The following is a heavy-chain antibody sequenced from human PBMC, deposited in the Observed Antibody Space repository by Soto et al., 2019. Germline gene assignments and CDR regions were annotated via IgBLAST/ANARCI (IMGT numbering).Heavy chain of an antibody. J-gene: IGHJ4*02. V-gene: IGHV4-39*02. CDR2: IYYTGSV. CDR3: AKHPPGSNYFDY. D-gene: IGHD2-21*01. CDR1: GGSINSDY. Sequence: SETLSLTCTVSGGSINSDYWDWFRQPPGKGLEWIGNIYYTGSVYYNPSLGSRVTMSIDTSKNHFSLTLTSVTAADTAVFYCAKHPPGSNYFDYWGQGILVTVYS.